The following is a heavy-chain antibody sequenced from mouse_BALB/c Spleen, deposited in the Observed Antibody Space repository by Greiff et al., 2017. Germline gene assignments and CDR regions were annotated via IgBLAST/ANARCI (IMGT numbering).Heavy chain of an antibody. CDR3: ARRITTAPFAY. CDR2: INPSTGYT. J-gene: IGHJ3*01. Sequence: VQLQQSGAELAKPGASVKMSCKASGYTFTSYWMHWVKQRPGQGLEWIGYINPSTGYTEYNQKFKDKTTLTADKSSSTAYMQLSSLTSEDSAVYYCARRITTAPFAYWGQGTLVTVSA. D-gene: IGHD1-2*01. CDR1: GYTFTSYW. V-gene: IGHV1-4*02.